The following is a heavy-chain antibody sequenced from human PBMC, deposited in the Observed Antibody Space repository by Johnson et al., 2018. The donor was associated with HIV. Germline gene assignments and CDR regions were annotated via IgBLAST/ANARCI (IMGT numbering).Heavy chain of an antibody. D-gene: IGHD1-1*01. CDR2: IRYDGSNK. V-gene: IGHV3-30*02. CDR3: ANFYTDNTLGLFGAFDI. Sequence: QEKLVESGGGVVQPGGSLRLSCAASGFTFSSYGMHWVRQAPGKGLEWVAFIRYDGSNKYYADSVKGRFTISRDNSKNTMYLQMNSLRAEDTAVYYCANFYTDNTLGLFGAFDIWGQGTMVTVSS. CDR1: GFTFSSYG. J-gene: IGHJ3*02.